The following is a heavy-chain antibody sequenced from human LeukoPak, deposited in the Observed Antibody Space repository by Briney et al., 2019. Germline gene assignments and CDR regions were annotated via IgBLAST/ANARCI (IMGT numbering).Heavy chain of an antibody. CDR3: AKSRWPTVTSSYFDS. CDR2: ISYDGSNQ. Sequence: PWGSLRLSCSASGFTFSSYGMHWLRQAPGKGLEGVAVISYDGSNQYYADSVKGRFTISRDNSKHTLYLQMNSLRAEDTAVYYCAKSRWPTVTSSYFDSWGQGTLVTVSS. D-gene: IGHD4-17*01. J-gene: IGHJ4*02. CDR1: GFTFSSYG. V-gene: IGHV3-30*18.